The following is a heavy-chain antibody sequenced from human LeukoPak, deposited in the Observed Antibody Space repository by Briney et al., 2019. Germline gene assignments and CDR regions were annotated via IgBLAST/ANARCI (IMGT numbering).Heavy chain of an antibody. D-gene: IGHD3-9*01. Sequence: SETLSLTCAVYGGSFSGYYWSWIRQPPGKGLEWIGEINHSGSTNCNPSLKSRVTISVDTSKNQFSLKLSSVTAADTAVYYCARGKKFRYFDWPRFDYWGQGTLVTVSS. CDR2: INHSGST. CDR1: GGSFSGYY. J-gene: IGHJ4*02. CDR3: ARGKKFRYFDWPRFDY. V-gene: IGHV4-34*01.